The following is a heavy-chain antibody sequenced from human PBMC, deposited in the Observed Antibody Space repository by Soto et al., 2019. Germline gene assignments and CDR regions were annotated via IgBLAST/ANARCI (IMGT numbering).Heavy chain of an antibody. CDR2: INHSGST. J-gene: IGHJ6*03. CDR3: ARAGRGRRPRYYYYMDV. CDR1: GGSFSGYY. Sequence: QVQLQQWGAGLLKPSETLSLTCAVYGGSFSGYYWSWIRQPPGKGLEWIGEINHSGSTNYNPSLKSRVTISVDTSKNQFSLKLSSETAADTAVYYCARAGRGRRPRYYYYMDVWGKGTTVTVSS. V-gene: IGHV4-34*01. D-gene: IGHD6-6*01.